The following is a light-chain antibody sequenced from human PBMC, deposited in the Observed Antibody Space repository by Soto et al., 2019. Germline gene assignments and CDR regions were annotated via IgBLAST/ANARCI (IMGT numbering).Light chain of an antibody. J-gene: IGLJ1*01. V-gene: IGLV2-23*01. CDR3: CSYAGSSNFV. Sequence: QSALTQPASVSGSPGQSITISCTGTISDVGGYNLVSWYQQHPGKAPKLMIYEGSKRPSGVSNRFSGSKSGNTASLTISGLQAEDEADYYCCSYAGSSNFVFATGTKVTV. CDR2: EGS. CDR1: ISDVGGYNL.